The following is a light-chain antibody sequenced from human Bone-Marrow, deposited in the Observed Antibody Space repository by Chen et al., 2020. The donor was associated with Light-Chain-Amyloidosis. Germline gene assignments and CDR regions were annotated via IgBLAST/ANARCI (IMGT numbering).Light chain of an antibody. J-gene: IGLJ1*01. CDR1: SSNIGSND. CDR3: AAWDDSLSGFFV. CDR2: TND. Sequence: QSVLTQPPSASGTPGQRVTISCSGTSSNIGSNDVSWFQQLPGSAPKLLIYTNDQRPSGVPDRISGSKSGTSASLTISGLRSEDEADYYCAAWDDSLSGFFVFGSGTRVTVL. V-gene: IGLV1-47*01.